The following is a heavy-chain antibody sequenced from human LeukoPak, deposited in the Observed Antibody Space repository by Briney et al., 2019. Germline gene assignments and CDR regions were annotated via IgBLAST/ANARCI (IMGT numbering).Heavy chain of an antibody. CDR3: ARSLRVRGVPDYMDV. J-gene: IGHJ6*03. Sequence: SCKASGGTFSSYAMHWVRQAPGKGLEWVAVISYDGSNKYYADSVKGRFTISRDNSKNTLYLQMNSLRAEDTAVYYCARSLRVRGVPDYMDVWGKGTTVIISS. CDR2: ISYDGSNK. CDR1: GGTFSSYA. D-gene: IGHD3-10*01. V-gene: IGHV3-30*04.